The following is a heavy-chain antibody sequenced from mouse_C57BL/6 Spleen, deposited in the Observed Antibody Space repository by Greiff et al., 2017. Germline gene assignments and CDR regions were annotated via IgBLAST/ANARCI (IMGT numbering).Heavy chain of an antibody. CDR2: IYIGNGYT. Sequence: VQLQQSGAELVRPGSSVKMSCKTSGYTFTSYGINWVKQRPGQGLEWIGYIYIGNGYTEYTEKFKGKATLTSDTSSSTAYMHLSSLTSEDYASCFCARTGNYVSYAMDYWGQGTSVTVSS. V-gene: IGHV1-58*01. CDR1: GYTFTSYG. D-gene: IGHD2-1*01. J-gene: IGHJ4*01. CDR3: ARTGNYVSYAMDY.